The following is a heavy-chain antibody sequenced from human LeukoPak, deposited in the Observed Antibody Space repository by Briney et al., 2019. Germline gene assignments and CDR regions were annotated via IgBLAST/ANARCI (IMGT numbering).Heavy chain of an antibody. CDR1: GFTFSSYS. CDR2: ISSSSSTI. CDR3: ARARTNLIDCSGGSCYLHYYGMDV. Sequence: GGSLRLSCAASGFTFSSYSMNWVRQAPGKGLEWVSYISSSSSTIYYADSVKGRFTISRDNAKNSLYLQMNSLRDEDTAVYYCARARTNLIDCSGGSCYLHYYGMDVWGQGTTVTVSS. V-gene: IGHV3-48*02. J-gene: IGHJ6*02. D-gene: IGHD2-15*01.